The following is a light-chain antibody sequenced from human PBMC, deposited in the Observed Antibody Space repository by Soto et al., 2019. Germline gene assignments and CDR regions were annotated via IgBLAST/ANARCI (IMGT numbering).Light chain of an antibody. Sequence: EIVLTQSPCTLSLSPGERATLSCRASQSVSSSYLAWYQQKPGQAPRLLIYGASSRATGIPDRFSDSGSGTDFTLTYIRLEPEDFAVYYCKQYVSSPFTFGQGTKLEIK. CDR1: QSVSSSY. V-gene: IGKV3-20*01. J-gene: IGKJ2*01. CDR3: KQYVSSPFT. CDR2: GAS.